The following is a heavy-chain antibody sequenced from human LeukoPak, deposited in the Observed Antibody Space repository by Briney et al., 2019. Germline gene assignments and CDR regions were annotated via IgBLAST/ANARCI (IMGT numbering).Heavy chain of an antibody. CDR1: GYTFTSYG. CDR2: ISAYNGNT. Sequence: ASVKVSCKASGYTFTSYGISWVRQAPGQGLEWMGWISAYNGNTNYAQKLQGRVTMTTDTSTSTAYTELRSLRSDDTAVYYCARARGKYCSSTSCSISDYWGQGTLVTVSS. J-gene: IGHJ4*02. CDR3: ARARGKYCSSTSCSISDY. D-gene: IGHD2-2*01. V-gene: IGHV1-18*01.